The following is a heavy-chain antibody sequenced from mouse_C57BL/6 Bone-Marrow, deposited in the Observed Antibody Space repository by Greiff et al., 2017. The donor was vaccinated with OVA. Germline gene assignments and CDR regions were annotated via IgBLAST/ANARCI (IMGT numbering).Heavy chain of an antibody. Sequence: QVQLQQPGAELVKPGASVKLSCKASGYTFTSYWMYWVKQRPGRGLEWIGRIDPNSGGTKYNEKFKSKATLTVDKPSSTAYMQLSRLTDEDSAVDYCARSKYYGSSDGYYAMDDWGQGTSGTGAS. J-gene: IGHJ4*01. CDR1: GYTFTSYW. D-gene: IGHD1-1*01. V-gene: IGHV1-72*01. CDR3: ARSKYYGSSDGYYAMDD. CDR2: IDPNSGGT.